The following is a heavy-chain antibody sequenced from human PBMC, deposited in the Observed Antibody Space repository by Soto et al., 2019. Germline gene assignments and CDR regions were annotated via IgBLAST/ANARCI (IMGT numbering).Heavy chain of an antibody. Sequence: QITLKESGPPLVTPTPTLTLTCTFSGFSLTTDRVGVGWIRQPPGEALEWLAVIYWDDSKTYRPSLESRLTITKDTSKNQVALTRTNMDSLDTATYYCAHAYGGRSLYGGQGTLVTVSS. CDR3: AHAYGGRSLY. J-gene: IGHJ4*02. D-gene: IGHD1-26*01. CDR1: GFSLTTDRVG. V-gene: IGHV2-5*02. CDR2: IYWDDSK.